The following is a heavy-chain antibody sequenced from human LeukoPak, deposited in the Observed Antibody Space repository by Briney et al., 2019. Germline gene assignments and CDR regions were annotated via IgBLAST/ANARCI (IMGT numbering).Heavy chain of an antibody. CDR2: IFPSGGEI. V-gene: IGHV3-23*01. CDR1: GFTFSTFA. CDR3: AKRGTYYDSSGYYLY. D-gene: IGHD3-22*01. Sequence: PGGSLRLSCAASGFTFSTFAMIWVRQPPGKGLEWVSSIFPSGGEIHYADSVRGRFTISRDNSKNTLYLQMNSLRAEDTAVYYCAKRGTYYDSSGYYLYWGQGTLVTVSS. J-gene: IGHJ4*02.